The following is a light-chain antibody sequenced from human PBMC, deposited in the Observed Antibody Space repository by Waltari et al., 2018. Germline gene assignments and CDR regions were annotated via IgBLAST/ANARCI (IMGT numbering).Light chain of an antibody. V-gene: IGLV3-21*04. CDR2: YDS. Sequence: SYVLTQPPSVSVAPGKTARLSCGGNNIRSKSVHWYQQKPGQAPVLVTYYDSDRPSGIPERFSGSNSGNTATLTISRVEAGDEADYYCQVWDSSSDHVVFGGGTKLTVL. CDR1: NIRSKS. CDR3: QVWDSSSDHVV. J-gene: IGLJ2*01.